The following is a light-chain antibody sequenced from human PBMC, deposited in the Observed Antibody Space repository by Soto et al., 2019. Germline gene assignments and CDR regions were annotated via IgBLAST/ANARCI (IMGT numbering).Light chain of an antibody. Sequence: QSVLTQPPSASGTPGQRVTISCSGSSSNIGSNTVNWYQQLPGTAPKLLLFSNNQPPSGVPGRFSGSKAGTSASLAISGLQFEDEADYYCAAWDDSLNVYVFGTGTKLTVL. V-gene: IGLV1-44*01. CDR3: AAWDDSLNVYV. J-gene: IGLJ1*01. CDR1: SSNIGSNT. CDR2: SNN.